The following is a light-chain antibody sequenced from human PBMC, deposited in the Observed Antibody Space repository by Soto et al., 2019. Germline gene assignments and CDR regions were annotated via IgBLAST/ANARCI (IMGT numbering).Light chain of an antibody. CDR2: GAS. Sequence: EIVLTQSPGTLSLSPGERATLSCRASQSVSSSYLAWYQQKPGQAPRLLIYGASSRATGIPDRFSGSGSGTDFTLTISTLEPADFAVYFCQQYGSSPVTFGQGTRLEMK. V-gene: IGKV3-20*01. J-gene: IGKJ5*01. CDR1: QSVSSSY. CDR3: QQYGSSPVT.